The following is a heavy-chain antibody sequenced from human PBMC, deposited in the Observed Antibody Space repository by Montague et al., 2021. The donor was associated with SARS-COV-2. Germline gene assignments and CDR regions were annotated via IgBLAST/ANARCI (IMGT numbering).Heavy chain of an antibody. CDR3: ARVISTLQDANFYFDY. V-gene: IGHV4-38-2*02. CDR2: SYNSGTT. D-gene: IGHD4/OR15-4a*01. CDR1: GGSISSYYY. Sequence: SETLSLTCTVSGGSISSYYYSGWLRPPPGKLLECIGTSYNSGTTYYRSPLKRRATISLDTSKNQFSLNLDSVTASDTAMYYCARVISTLQDANFYFDYWGQGTLVTVSS. J-gene: IGHJ4*02.